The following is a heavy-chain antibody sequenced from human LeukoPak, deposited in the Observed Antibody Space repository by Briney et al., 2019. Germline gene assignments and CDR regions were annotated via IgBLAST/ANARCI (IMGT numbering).Heavy chain of an antibody. V-gene: IGHV3-11*04. J-gene: IGHJ6*03. Sequence: GSLRLSCAASGFTFSDYYMSWIRQAPGKGLEWVSYISSSGSTIYYADSVKGRFIISRDNAKNSLYLQMNSLRAEDTAVYYCARALDYCYYMDVWGKGTTVTVSS. CDR3: ARALDYCYYMDV. CDR2: ISSSGSTI. CDR1: GFTFSDYY.